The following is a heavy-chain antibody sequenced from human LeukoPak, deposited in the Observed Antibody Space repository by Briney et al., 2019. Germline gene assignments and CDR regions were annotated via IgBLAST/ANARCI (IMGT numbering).Heavy chain of an antibody. CDR2: ICSGGST. D-gene: IGHD5-12*01. V-gene: IGHV3-53*01. Sequence: GGSLRLSYAAPGFTVSSNYMSWVRQAPGKGLEWVSVICSGGSTYYADSVKGRFTISRDNSKNTLYLQMNSLRAEDTAVYYCARVSADIRYYYGMDVWGQGTTVTVSS. J-gene: IGHJ6*02. CDR3: ARVSADIRYYYGMDV. CDR1: GFTVSSNY.